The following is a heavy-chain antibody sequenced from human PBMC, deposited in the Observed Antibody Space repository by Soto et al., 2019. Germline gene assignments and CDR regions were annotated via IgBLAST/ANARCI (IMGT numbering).Heavy chain of an antibody. V-gene: IGHV3-30*03. CDR1: GFTFSSYG. J-gene: IGHJ4*02. Sequence: AGGSLRLSCAASGFTFSSYGMHWVRQAPGKGLEWVAVISYDGSNKYYADSVKGRFTISRDNSKNTLYLQMSSLRAEDTAVYYCARGASSAWYVDYWGQGTLVTVSS. D-gene: IGHD6-19*01. CDR3: ARGASSAWYVDY. CDR2: ISYDGSNK.